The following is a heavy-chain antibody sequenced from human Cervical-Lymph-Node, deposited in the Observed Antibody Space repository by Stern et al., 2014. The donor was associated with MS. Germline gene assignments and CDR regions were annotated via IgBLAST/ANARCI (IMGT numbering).Heavy chain of an antibody. Sequence: VQLVESGGGVVQPGRSLRLSCASSGFTFSSYGMHWVRQAPGKRLEWVTVISYEGIHKYYAASVRGRFTISRDNSNNTLYLQMDSLRPEDTAVYYCARDHQDTTMLFDYWGQGTLVTVS. CDR1: GFTFSSYG. CDR2: ISYEGIHK. D-gene: IGHD4/OR15-4a*01. V-gene: IGHV3-30*03. CDR3: ARDHQDTTMLFDY. J-gene: IGHJ4*02.